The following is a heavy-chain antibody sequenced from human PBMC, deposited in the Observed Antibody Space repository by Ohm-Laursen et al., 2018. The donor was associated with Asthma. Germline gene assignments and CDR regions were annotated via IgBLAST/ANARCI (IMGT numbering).Heavy chain of an antibody. D-gene: IGHD1-26*01. CDR3: ARLRTSSLIFDI. CDR2: ISTSSNYI. V-gene: IGHV3-21*04. Sequence: GSLRLSCAASGFTFSSHSMNWVRQAPGKGLEWVSSISTSSNYIYYADSVKGRFTVSRDDAKNSVYLQMHSLRADDTAVYYCARLRTSSLIFDIWGQGTMVTVSS. J-gene: IGHJ3*02. CDR1: GFTFSSHS.